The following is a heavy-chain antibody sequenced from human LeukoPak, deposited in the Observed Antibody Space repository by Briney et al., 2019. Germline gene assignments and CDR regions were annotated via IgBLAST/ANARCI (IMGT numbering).Heavy chain of an antibody. Sequence: SVKVSCKASGGTFSSYTISWVRQAPGQGLEWMGRIIPILGIANYAQKFQGRVTITADKSTSTAYTELSSLRSEDTAVYYCASPEYSSSWYWFDPWGQGTLVTVSS. J-gene: IGHJ5*02. CDR2: IIPILGIA. V-gene: IGHV1-69*02. D-gene: IGHD6-13*01. CDR3: ASPEYSSSWYWFDP. CDR1: GGTFSSYT.